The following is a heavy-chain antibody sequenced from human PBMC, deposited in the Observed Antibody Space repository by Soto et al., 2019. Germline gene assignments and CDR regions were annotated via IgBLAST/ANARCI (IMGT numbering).Heavy chain of an antibody. D-gene: IGHD6-13*01. CDR3: ARALYSSSWRWFDP. CDR1: GGSISSGGYY. J-gene: IGHJ5*02. Sequence: LSLTCTVSGGSISSGGYYWSWIRQHPGKGLEWIGYIYYSGSTYYNPSLKSRVTISVDTSKNQFSLKLSSVTAADTAVYYCARALYSSSWRWFDPWGQGTLVTVS. V-gene: IGHV4-31*03. CDR2: IYYSGST.